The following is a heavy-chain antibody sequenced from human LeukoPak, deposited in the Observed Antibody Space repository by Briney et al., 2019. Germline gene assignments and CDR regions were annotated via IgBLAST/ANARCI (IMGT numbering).Heavy chain of an antibody. J-gene: IGHJ6*04. D-gene: IGHD3-10*02. Sequence: GGSLRLSCAASGFTFSSYEMNWVRQAPGKGLEGVSYISCSGSTIYYADSVKGRFTISRDNAKNSLYLPMNSLRAEDTAVYYCAELGITMIGGVWGKGTTVTISS. CDR2: ISCSGSTI. CDR3: AELGITMIGGV. CDR1: GFTFSSYE. V-gene: IGHV3-48*03.